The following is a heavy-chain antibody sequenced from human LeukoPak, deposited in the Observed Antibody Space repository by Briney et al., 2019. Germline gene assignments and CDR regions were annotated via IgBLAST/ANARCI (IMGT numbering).Heavy chain of an antibody. J-gene: IGHJ3*02. D-gene: IGHD3-22*01. CDR3: ARRGYHFDSGGGGNTFNI. Sequence: SETLSLTCTVSGGSINSDYWSWIRQPPGKGLEWIGYMYYTGSTNYNPSLKSRVIMSVDTSKKKFSLRLSSVTAADTAVYYCARRGYHFDSGGGGNTFNIWGQGTMVTVSS. V-gene: IGHV4-59*08. CDR1: GGSINSDY. CDR2: MYYTGST.